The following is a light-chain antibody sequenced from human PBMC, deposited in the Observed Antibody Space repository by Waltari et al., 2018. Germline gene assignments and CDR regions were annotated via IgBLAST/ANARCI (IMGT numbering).Light chain of an antibody. CDR1: QSVSSS. V-gene: IGKV3-15*01. Sequence: EIVMTQSPGTLSVSTGERATLSCRASQSVSSSLAWYQQKPGQAPRLLIYGASTRATGIPGRFSGSGSGTEFTLTISGLQSEDFAVYHCQQYSDWPLTFGQGTKVEI. J-gene: IGKJ1*01. CDR3: QQYSDWPLT. CDR2: GAS.